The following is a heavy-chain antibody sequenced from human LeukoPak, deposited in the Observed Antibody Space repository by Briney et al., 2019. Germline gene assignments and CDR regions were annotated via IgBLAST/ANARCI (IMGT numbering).Heavy chain of an antibody. CDR1: GGSISSYY. CDR2: ISSSSTHI. Sequence: PSETLSLTCTVSGGSISSYYWSWVRQAPGKGLEWVSSISSSSTHIYYADSVKGRFTISRDDAKNSLYLQMNSLRAEDTAVYYCAREESSSSGYYFDYWGQGSLVTVSS. CDR3: AREESSSSGYYFDY. J-gene: IGHJ4*02. V-gene: IGHV3-21*01. D-gene: IGHD6-6*01.